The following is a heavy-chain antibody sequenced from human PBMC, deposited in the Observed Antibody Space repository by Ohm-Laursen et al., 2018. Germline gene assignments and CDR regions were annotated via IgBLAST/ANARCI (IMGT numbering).Heavy chain of an antibody. CDR2: IYYSGST. J-gene: IGHJ4*02. CDR1: GGSISSYY. V-gene: IGHV4-59*01. D-gene: IGHD4-11*01. Sequence: GTLSLTCTVSGGSISSYYWNWIRQPPGKGLEWIGYIYYSGSTNYNPSLKSRVTISIDTSKNQFSLRLSSVTAADTAVYYCARDLSGNYLFDFWGQGTLVTVSS. CDR3: ARDLSGNYLFDF.